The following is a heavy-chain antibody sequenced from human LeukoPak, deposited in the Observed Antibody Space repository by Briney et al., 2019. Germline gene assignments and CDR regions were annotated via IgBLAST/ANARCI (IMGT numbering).Heavy chain of an antibody. V-gene: IGHV3-21*01. J-gene: IGHJ3*02. CDR2: ISGSSYYI. CDR1: GFTFSSYS. CDR3: AREGDGFDI. Sequence: GGSLRLSCAASGFTFSSYSMNWVRQAPGKGLEWVSSISGSSYYIYYADSLKGRFTISRDNAKNSLFLQMNSLRADDTAIYYCAREGDGFDIWGQGTMVTVSP.